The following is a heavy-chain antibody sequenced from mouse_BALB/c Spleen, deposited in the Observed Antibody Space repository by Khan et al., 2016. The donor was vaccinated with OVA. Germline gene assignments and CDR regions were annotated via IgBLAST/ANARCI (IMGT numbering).Heavy chain of an antibody. Sequence: EVQLQESGPDLVKPSQSLSLTCTVTGYSITSGYSWHWIRQFPGNKLEWMGYIYSSGGFNYNPSLKSRISITRDTSKNQFFLQLNSVTTEDTATYYCVGDGNYMDYWGQGTSVTVSS. J-gene: IGHJ4*01. D-gene: IGHD2-1*01. CDR2: IYSSGGF. V-gene: IGHV3-1*02. CDR3: VGDGNYMDY. CDR1: GYSITSGYS.